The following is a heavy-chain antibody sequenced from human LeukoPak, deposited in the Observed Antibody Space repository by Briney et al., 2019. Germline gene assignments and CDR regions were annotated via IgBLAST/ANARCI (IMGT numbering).Heavy chain of an antibody. V-gene: IGHV4-38-2*01. CDR1: GDSISSGHY. CDR2: IYHSGST. J-gene: IGHJ4*02. CDR3: ARVLGRSGLDH. D-gene: IGHD7-27*01. Sequence: SETLSLTCAVSGDSISSGHYWGWIRQPPGKGLEWIGNIYHSGSTFYNPSLKSRVTISVDTSMNQFFLKLNSVTAADTAVYYCARVLGRSGLDHWGQGTLVTVSS.